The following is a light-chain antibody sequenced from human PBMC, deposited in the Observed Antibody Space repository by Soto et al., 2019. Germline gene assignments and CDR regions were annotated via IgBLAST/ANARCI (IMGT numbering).Light chain of an antibody. Sequence: EIVMTQYPATMYVSPGERATLSCRASQSVSSNLAWYQQKPGQAPRLLIYGASTRATGLPDRISGSGSGTEFTLTISSLQSEDFALYYCQQYNDWPLTFGGGTKVEIK. J-gene: IGKJ4*01. V-gene: IGKV3-15*01. CDR3: QQYNDWPLT. CDR2: GAS. CDR1: QSVSSN.